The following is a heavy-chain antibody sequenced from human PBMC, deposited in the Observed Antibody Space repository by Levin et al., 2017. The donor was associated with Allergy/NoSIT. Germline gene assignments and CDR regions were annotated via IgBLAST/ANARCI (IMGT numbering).Heavy chain of an antibody. CDR2: ISDDGSSE. D-gene: IGHD1-1*01. J-gene: IGHJ4*02. V-gene: IGHV3-30-3*01. CDR3: VREIAEEGT. CDR1: GFTFSNYA. Sequence: LSLTCAASGFTFSNYAMHWVRQAPGKGLEWVGVISDDGSSEFYIDSVKGRFTISRDNSKNRLYLQTDSLRAEDTALYYCVREIAEEGTWGQGTLVIVSS.